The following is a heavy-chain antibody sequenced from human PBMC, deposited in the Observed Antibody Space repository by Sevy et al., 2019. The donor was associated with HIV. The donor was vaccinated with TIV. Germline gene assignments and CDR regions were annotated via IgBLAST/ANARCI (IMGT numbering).Heavy chain of an antibody. CDR2: ISYDGSNK. D-gene: IGHD6-19*01. V-gene: IGHV3-30-3*01. CDR1: GFTFSSYA. Sequence: GGSLRLSCAASGFTFSSYAMRWVRQAPGKGLEWVAVISYDGSNKYYADSVKGRFTISRDNSNNTLYLQMNSLRAEDTDVYYCASGGWYDLYYFDYWGQGTLVTVSS. CDR3: ASGGWYDLYYFDY. J-gene: IGHJ4*02.